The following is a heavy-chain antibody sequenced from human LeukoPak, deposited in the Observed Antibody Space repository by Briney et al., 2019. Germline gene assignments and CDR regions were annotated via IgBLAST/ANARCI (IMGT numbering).Heavy chain of an antibody. CDR3: ARAKGHSSSWYSVFDS. V-gene: IGHV4-30-4*01. J-gene: IGHJ4*02. CDR1: GDSISSANSY. CDR2: SHYSGST. Sequence: PSETLSLTCTVSGDSISSANSYWSWIRQPPGKGLEWIGYSHYSGSTYYKPSLKSRAVISIDTSKNQFSLKLTSVTAADTAVYYCARAKGHSSSWYSVFDSWGQGTLVTVSS. D-gene: IGHD6-13*01.